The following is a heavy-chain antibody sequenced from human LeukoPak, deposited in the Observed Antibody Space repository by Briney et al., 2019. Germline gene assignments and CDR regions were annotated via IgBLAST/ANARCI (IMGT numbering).Heavy chain of an antibody. CDR3: AKGEGPYCGGDCYLDG. J-gene: IGHJ4*02. CDR2: ISGSGGST. D-gene: IGHD2-21*02. V-gene: IGHV3-23*01. CDR1: GFTFSSYA. Sequence: GGSLRLSCAASGFTFSSYAMSWVRQAPGKGLEWASAISGSGGSTYYADSVKGRFTISRDNSKNTLYLQMNSLRAEDTAVYYCAKGEGPYCGGDCYLDGWGQGTLVTVSS.